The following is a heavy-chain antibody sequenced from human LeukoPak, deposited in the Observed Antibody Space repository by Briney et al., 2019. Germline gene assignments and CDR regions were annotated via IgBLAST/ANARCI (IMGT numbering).Heavy chain of an antibody. V-gene: IGHV3-7*03. CDR2: IKKDGSEK. D-gene: IGHD3-22*01. CDR3: AKGYYYDSSGYYTNYFDY. Sequence: EGSLRLSCTASGFTFSSYWMSWVRQAPGKGLEWVANIKKDGSEKYYVDSVKGRFTISRDNAKTSLYLQMNSLRAEDTAVYYCAKGYYYDSSGYYTNYFDYWGQGTLVTVSS. CDR1: GFTFSSYW. J-gene: IGHJ4*02.